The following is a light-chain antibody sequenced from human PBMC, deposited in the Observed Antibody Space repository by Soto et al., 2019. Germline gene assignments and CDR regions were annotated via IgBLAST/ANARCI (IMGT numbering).Light chain of an antibody. CDR1: SRDVGSYNL. V-gene: IGLV2-23*01. J-gene: IGLJ2*01. Sequence: QSALTQPASVSGSPGQSITISCTGTSRDVGSYNLVSWYQQHPGKPHKLINYESVERPSGISNRSSCFKSGNTASLTISGLHADDDDYYYCCSYTGSNSPLVVGGGTKVTVL. CDR2: ESV. CDR3: CSYTGSNSPLV.